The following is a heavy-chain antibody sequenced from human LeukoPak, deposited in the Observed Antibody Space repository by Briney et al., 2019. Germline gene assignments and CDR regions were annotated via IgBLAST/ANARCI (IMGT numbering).Heavy chain of an antibody. CDR2: INHSGST. J-gene: IGHJ4*02. CDR1: GGSFSGYY. D-gene: IGHD4-17*01. V-gene: IGHV4-34*01. Sequence: SETLSLTCAVYGGSFSGYYWSWIRQPPGKGLEWIGEINHSGSTNYNPSLKSRVTISVDTSKNQFSLKLSSVTAADTAVYYCARGDGTVTTGRNFDYWGQGTLVTVSS. CDR3: ARGDGTVTTGRNFDY.